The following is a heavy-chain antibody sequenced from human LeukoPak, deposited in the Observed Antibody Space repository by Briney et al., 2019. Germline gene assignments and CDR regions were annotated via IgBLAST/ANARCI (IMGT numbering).Heavy chain of an antibody. V-gene: IGHV3-30*04. J-gene: IGHJ4*02. CDR1: GFTFSSYA. D-gene: IGHD6-19*01. CDR3: ARILDSAWGELGY. Sequence: GRSLGLSCAASGFTFSSYAMHWVRQAPGKGLEWMAFIRSDGSNKYYADSVKGRFTISRDNSKNTLYLQMNSLRAEDTAVYYCARILDSAWGELGYWGQGTLVTVSS. CDR2: IRSDGSNK.